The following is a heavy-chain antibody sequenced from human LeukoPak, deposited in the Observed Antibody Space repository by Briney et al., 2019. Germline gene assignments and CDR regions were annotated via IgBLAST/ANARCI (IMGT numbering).Heavy chain of an antibody. CDR3: ARDIRPRVESFDY. CDR2: INPNSGGT. CDR1: GYTFTGYY. J-gene: IGHJ4*02. D-gene: IGHD3-3*01. Sequence: ASVKVSCKASGYTFTGYYMHWVRQAPGQGLEWMGWINPNSGGTNYAQKFQGRVTMTRDTSITTAHMELSSLRSDDTAVYYCARDIRPRVESFDYWGQGTLVTVSS. V-gene: IGHV1-2*02.